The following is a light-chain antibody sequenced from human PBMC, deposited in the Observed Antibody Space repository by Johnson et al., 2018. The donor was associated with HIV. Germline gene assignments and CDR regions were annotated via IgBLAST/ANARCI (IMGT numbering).Light chain of an antibody. CDR2: DND. V-gene: IGLV1-51*01. J-gene: IGLJ1*01. CDR3: GDWDSSLSAHYV. CDR1: NWDIGNDY. Sequence: QSVLTQPPSVSAAPGQKVTISCFGSNWDIGNDYVSWHHLLPRTAPKLLICDNDMRLSGIPGRISGSKSGTSATLDLTGLQTGAEADTYCGDWDSSLSAHYVFGTGTKVTFL.